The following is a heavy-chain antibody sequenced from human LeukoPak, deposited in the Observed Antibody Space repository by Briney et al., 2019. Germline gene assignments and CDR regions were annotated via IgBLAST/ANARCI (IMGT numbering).Heavy chain of an antibody. D-gene: IGHD2-21*02. Sequence: SQTLSLTCTVSGGPLSDGDYYWSWIRQPPGKGLEWIGYVYYTGSTYYNPSLKSRVTISVDTSKSQFSLELTSVTAADTAVYYCAKVRDCGGDGSAFDSWGQGTLVTVSS. CDR1: GGPLSDGDYY. J-gene: IGHJ4*02. CDR3: AKVRDCGGDGSAFDS. CDR2: VYYTGST. V-gene: IGHV4-30-4*01.